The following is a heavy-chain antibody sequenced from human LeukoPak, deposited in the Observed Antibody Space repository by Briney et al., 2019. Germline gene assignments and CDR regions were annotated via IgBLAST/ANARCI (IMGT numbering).Heavy chain of an antibody. D-gene: IGHD2-15*01. J-gene: IGHJ3*02. CDR1: GFTFSSYS. Sequence: NPGGSLRLSCAASGFTFSSYSMNWVRQAPGKGLEWVLSISSSSSYIYYADSVKGRFTISRDNAKNSLYLQMDSLRAEDTAVYYCARDLVAAFDIWGQGTMVTVSS. CDR2: ISSSSSYI. V-gene: IGHV3-21*01. CDR3: ARDLVAAFDI.